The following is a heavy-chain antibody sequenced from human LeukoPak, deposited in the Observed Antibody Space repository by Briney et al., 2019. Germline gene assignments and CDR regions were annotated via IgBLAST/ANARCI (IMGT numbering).Heavy chain of an antibody. CDR2: ISYDGSNK. D-gene: IGHD6-19*01. CDR3: AKSGTGYSSGPLQFDY. V-gene: IGHV3-30*18. Sequence: GGSLRLSCAASGLTFSSYGMHWVRQAPGKGLEWVAVISYDGSNKYYADSVKGRFTISRDNSKNTLYLQMNSLRAEDTAVYYCAKSGTGYSSGPLQFDYWGQGTLVTVSS. CDR1: GLTFSSYG. J-gene: IGHJ4*02.